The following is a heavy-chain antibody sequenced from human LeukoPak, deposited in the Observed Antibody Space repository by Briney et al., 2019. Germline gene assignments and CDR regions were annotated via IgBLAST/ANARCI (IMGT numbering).Heavy chain of an antibody. V-gene: IGHV3-21*01. CDR3: ARVMRQQLVADY. CDR1: GFTFSSYS. CDR2: ISSSSSYI. D-gene: IGHD6-13*01. J-gene: IGHJ4*02. Sequence: GGSLRLSCAASGFTFSSYSMNWVRQAPGKGLEWVSSISSSSSYIYYADSVKGRFTISRDNAKNSLYLQMNSLRAEDTAVYYCARVMRQQLVADYWGQGTLATVSS.